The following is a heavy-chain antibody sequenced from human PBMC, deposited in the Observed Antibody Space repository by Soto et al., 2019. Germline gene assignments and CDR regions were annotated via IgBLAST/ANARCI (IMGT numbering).Heavy chain of an antibody. V-gene: IGHV1-8*01. D-gene: IGHD3-10*01. Sequence: ASVKVSCKASGNTFTSHDINWVRQATGHGLEWMGWINPNSGNVGYAQKFPGRVIMTRDTAIRTADMEVSRLISDDTAVNYCARVPASGSYYFLVYWGPAILVTVFS. CDR2: INPNSGNV. CDR3: ARVPASGSYYFLVY. CDR1: GNTFTSHD. J-gene: IGHJ4*02.